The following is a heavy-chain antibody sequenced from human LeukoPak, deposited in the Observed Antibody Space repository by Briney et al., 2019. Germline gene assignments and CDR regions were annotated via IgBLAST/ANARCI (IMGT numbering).Heavy chain of an antibody. V-gene: IGHV3-53*01. CDR1: GSTVSSNY. CDR3: ARMGYSSGWYRG. J-gene: IGHJ4*02. D-gene: IGHD6-19*01. CDR2: IYSGGST. Sequence: GGSLRLSCAASGSTVSSNYMSWVRQAPGKGLEWVSVIYSGGSTNYADSVKGRFTISRDNSENTLYLQMNSLRAEDTAVYYCARMGYSSGWYRGWGQGTLVTVSS.